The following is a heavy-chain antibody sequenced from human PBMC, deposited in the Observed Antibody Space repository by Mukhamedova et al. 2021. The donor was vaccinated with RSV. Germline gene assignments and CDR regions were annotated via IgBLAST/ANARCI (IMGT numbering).Heavy chain of an antibody. D-gene: IGHD3-3*01. J-gene: IGHJ4*02. Sequence: VRQAPGQGLEWMGIINPSGGSTNYAQEFQGRVTMTRDTSTTTVYMELISLRSEDTAVYYCARPLFRDIDCFSYWGQVTLVTVSS. V-gene: IGHV1-46*01. CDR2: INPSGGST. CDR3: ARPLFRDIDCFSY.